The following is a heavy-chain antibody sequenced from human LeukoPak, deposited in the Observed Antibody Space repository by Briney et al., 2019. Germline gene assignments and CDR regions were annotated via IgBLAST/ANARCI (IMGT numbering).Heavy chain of an antibody. CDR2: ISSSGSTI. CDR3: ATAGDGYDSSFDY. D-gene: IGHD5-12*01. J-gene: IGHJ4*02. V-gene: IGHV3-48*03. CDR1: GFTFSSYE. Sequence: GGSLRLSCAASGFTFSSYEMNWVRQAPGKGLEWVSYISSSGSTIYYADSVKGRFTISRDNAKNSLYLQMNSLRTEDTAIYYCATAGDGYDSSFDYWGQGTLVTVSS.